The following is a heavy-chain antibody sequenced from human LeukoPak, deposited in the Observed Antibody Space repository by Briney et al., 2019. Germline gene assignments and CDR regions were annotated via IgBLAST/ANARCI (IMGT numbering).Heavy chain of an antibody. CDR1: GLIFSSYG. Sequence: PGRSLRLSCAASGLIFSSYGMHWVRQAPGKGLEWVAVISYDGNNKYYADSVKGRFTISRDNSKNTLYLQVNSLRAEDTAVYYCVGTVPAASTQVWDYWGQGTLVTVSS. D-gene: IGHD2-2*01. CDR2: ISYDGNNK. V-gene: IGHV3-30*03. J-gene: IGHJ4*02. CDR3: VGTVPAASTQVWDY.